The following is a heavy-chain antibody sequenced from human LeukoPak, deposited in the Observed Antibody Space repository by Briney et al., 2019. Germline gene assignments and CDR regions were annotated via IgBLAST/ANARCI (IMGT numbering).Heavy chain of an antibody. V-gene: IGHV3-72*01. CDR1: GFTFSDHH. CDR3: ARSPVGTTPFDY. J-gene: IGHJ4*02. D-gene: IGHD1-26*01. CDR2: TRNKANRYGT. Sequence: GGSLRLSCAASGFTFSDHHMDWVRQAPGKGLEWVGRTRNKANRYGTEYAASVKGRFTISRDDSKSSLYLQMNSLKTEDTAVYYCARSPVGTTPFDYWGQGTLVTVSS.